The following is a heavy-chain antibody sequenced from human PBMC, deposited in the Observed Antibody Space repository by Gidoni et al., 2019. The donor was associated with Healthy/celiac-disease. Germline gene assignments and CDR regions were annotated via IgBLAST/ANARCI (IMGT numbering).Heavy chain of an antibody. J-gene: IGHJ6*02. CDR3: ARFGRMLLNYYYGMDV. V-gene: IGHV1-69*06. CDR1: GGTFSSYA. CDR2: IIPIFGTA. D-gene: IGHD2-15*01. Sequence: QVQLVQSGAEVKKPGSSVTVSCKASGGTFSSYAISWVRQAPGQGLEWMGGIIPIFGTANYAQKFQGRVTITADKSTSTAYMELSSLRSEDTAVYYCARFGRMLLNYYYGMDVWGQGTTVTVSS.